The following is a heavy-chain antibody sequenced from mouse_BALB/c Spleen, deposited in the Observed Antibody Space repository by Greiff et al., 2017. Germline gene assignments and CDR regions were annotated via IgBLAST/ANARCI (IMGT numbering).Heavy chain of an antibody. V-gene: IGHV5-17*02. CDR1: GFTFSSFG. CDR3: ARSHDYD. J-gene: IGHJ3*01. CDR2: ISSGSSTI. Sequence: EVQGVESGGGLVQPGGSRKLSCAASGFTFSSFGMHWVRQAPEKGLEWVAYISSGSSTIYYADTVKGRFTISRDNPKNTLFLQMTSLRSEDTAMYYCARSHDYDWGQGTLVTVSA. D-gene: IGHD2-4*01.